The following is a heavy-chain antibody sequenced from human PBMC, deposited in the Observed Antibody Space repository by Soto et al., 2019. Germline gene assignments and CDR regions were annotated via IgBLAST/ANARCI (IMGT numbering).Heavy chain of an antibody. V-gene: IGHV3-30*03. Sequence: GSLRLSCAASGFTFSSYGMHWVRQAPGKGLEWVAVISYDGSNKYYADSVKGRFTISRDNSKNTLYLQMNSLRAEDTAVYYCATSGYCTNGVCRWAAAGTGDYWGQGTLVTVSS. CDR3: ATSGYCTNGVCRWAAAGTGDY. D-gene: IGHD2-8*01. CDR1: GFTFSSYG. J-gene: IGHJ4*02. CDR2: ISYDGSNK.